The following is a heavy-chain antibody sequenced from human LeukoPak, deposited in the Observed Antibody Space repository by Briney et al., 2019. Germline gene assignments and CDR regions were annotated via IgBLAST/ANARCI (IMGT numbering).Heavy chain of an antibody. J-gene: IGHJ4*02. CDR3: ARDPCSSTSCYHRTYYFDY. D-gene: IGHD2-2*01. Sequence: SQTLSLTCAISGDSVSSNSAAWNWIRQSPSRGLEWLGRTYYRSKWYNDYAVSVKSRITINPDTSKNQFSLQLNSVTPEDTAVYYCARDPCSSTSCYHRTYYFDYWGQGTLVTVSS. V-gene: IGHV6-1*01. CDR2: TYYRSKWYN. CDR1: GDSVSSNSAA.